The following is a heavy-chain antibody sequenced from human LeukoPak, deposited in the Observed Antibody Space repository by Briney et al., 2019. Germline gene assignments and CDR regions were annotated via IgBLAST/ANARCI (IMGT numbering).Heavy chain of an antibody. Sequence: ASVKVSCKASGYTFTGYYMHWVRQAPGQGLEWMGWINPNSGGTNYAQKFQGRVTMTRDTSISTAYMELSRLRSEDTAVYYCASYSNYDYYYYYMDVWGKGTTVTVSS. CDR2: INPNSGGT. V-gene: IGHV1-2*02. CDR3: ASYSNYDYYYYYMDV. D-gene: IGHD4-11*01. CDR1: GYTFTGYY. J-gene: IGHJ6*03.